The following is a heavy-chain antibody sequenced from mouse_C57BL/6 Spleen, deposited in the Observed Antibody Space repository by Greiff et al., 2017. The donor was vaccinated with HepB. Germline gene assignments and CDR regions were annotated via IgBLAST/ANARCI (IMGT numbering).Heavy chain of an antibody. Sequence: QVQLQQSGPELVRPWASVKISCQAFYTFSRRFHFAIRDTNYWMQWVKQTPGQGLEWIGAIYPGIGDTSYNQKIKGKATLTADKTTSTAYMQLSSLTSEDSAIYYCAYYYGSSDEFAYWGQGTLVTVSA. CDR3: SEDSAIYYCAYYYGSSDEFAY. J-gene: IGHJ3*01. CDR2: GQGLEWIG. V-gene: IGHV1-87*01. CDR1: YTFSRRFH. D-gene: IGHD1-1*01.